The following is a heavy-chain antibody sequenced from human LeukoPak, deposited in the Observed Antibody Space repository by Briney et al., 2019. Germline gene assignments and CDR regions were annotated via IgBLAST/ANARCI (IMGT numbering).Heavy chain of an antibody. CDR3: ARDVDTTYYFDY. CDR2: INPNSGGT. D-gene: IGHD5-18*01. J-gene: IGHJ4*02. Sequence: ASVKVSCKASGYTFTGYYMHWVRQAPGQGLEWMGRINPNSGGTNYAQKFQGRVTMTRDTSISTAYMELSSLRSGDTAVYYCARDVDTTYYFDYWGQGTLVTVSS. V-gene: IGHV1-2*06. CDR1: GYTFTGYY.